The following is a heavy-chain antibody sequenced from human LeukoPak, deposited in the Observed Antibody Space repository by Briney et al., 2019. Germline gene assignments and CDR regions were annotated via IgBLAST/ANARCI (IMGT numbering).Heavy chain of an antibody. CDR3: ARDMYYYGSGSYRYGVYYYYYGMDV. V-gene: IGHV1-2*04. Sequence: ASVKVSCKASGYTFTGYYMHWVRQAPGQGLEWMGWINPNSGGTNYAQKFQGWVTMTRDTSISTAYMELSRLRSDDTAVYYCARDMYYYGSGSYRYGVYYYYYGMDVWGQGTTVTVSS. D-gene: IGHD3-10*01. J-gene: IGHJ6*02. CDR1: GYTFTGYY. CDR2: INPNSGGT.